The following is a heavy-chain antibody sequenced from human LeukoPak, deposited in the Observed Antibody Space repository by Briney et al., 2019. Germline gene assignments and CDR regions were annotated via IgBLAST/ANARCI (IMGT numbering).Heavy chain of an antibody. V-gene: IGHV4-4*02. J-gene: IGHJ4*02. D-gene: IGHD6-13*01. CDR2: IYHSGST. Sequence: SETLSLTCAVSGGSISSSNWWNWVRQPPGKGLEWIGEIYHSGSTNYNPSLKSRVTISVDKSKNQFSLKLSSVTAADTAVYYCARHVAAGTRFDYWGQGTLVTVSS. CDR1: GGSISSSNW. CDR3: ARHVAAGTRFDY.